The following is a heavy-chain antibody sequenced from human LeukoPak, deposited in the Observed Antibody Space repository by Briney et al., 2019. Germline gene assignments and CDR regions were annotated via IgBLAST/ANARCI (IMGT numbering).Heavy chain of an antibody. Sequence: GESLKISCKGSGYSFTSYWIGWVRQMPGKGLEWMGIIYPGDSDTRYSPSFRGQVTISADKSISTAYLQWSSLKASDTAMYYCARSTTNGYSSGLFDYWGQGTLVTVSS. V-gene: IGHV5-51*01. D-gene: IGHD6-19*01. CDR2: IYPGDSDT. CDR1: GYSFTSYW. CDR3: ARSTTNGYSSGLFDY. J-gene: IGHJ4*02.